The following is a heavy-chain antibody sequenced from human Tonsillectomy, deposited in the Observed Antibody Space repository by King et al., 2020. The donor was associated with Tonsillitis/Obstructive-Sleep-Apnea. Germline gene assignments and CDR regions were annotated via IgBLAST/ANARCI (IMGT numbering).Heavy chain of an antibody. Sequence: VQLVESGGGVVQPGRSLRLSCAASGFSFRSYGMHWVRQAPGKGLEWVAVISYDGSDKFYVDSVKGRFTISRDNSKNTLYLEMHSLRAEDTAVYYCARGFRDYGDYSYFNVMDVWGHGTTVTVSS. J-gene: IGHJ6*02. CDR1: GFSFRSYG. D-gene: IGHD4-17*01. CDR2: ISYDGSDK. V-gene: IGHV3-30*03. CDR3: ARGFRDYGDYSYFNVMDV.